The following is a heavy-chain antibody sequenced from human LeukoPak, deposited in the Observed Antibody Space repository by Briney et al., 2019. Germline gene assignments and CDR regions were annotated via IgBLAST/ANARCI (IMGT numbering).Heavy chain of an antibody. J-gene: IGHJ6*02. Sequence: GGSLRLSWAAAGFSFSSYSVNWVRQAPGKGRELVSSISSSSSAIYYADSVEGRCTISRDNAKNSLYLEMNSLRARESALYYCATAGGTVRKVLRYLVNPHVWGQGTTVTVSS. V-gene: IGHV3-21*01. CDR1: GFSFSSYS. CDR3: ATAGGTVRKVLRYLVNPHV. CDR2: ISSSSSAI. D-gene: IGHD3-9*01.